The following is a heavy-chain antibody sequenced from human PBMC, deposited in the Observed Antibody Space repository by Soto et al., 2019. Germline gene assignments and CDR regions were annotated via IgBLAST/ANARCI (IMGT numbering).Heavy chain of an antibody. Sequence: ASVKVSCKASGFTFSSSTVQWVRQARGQRLEWIGRIVVGSGNTNYAQKFQERVTITRDMFASTAYMELSSLRSEDTAVCYCAAPRPYYYERDAFDIWGQGTMVTVSS. J-gene: IGHJ3*02. CDR3: AAPRPYYYERDAFDI. D-gene: IGHD3-22*01. V-gene: IGHV1-58*01. CDR2: IVVGSGNT. CDR1: GFTFSSST.